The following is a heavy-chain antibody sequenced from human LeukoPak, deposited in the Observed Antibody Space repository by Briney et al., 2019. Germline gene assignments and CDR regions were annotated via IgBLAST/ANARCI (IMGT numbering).Heavy chain of an antibody. CDR2: IDPSDSYT. D-gene: IGHD4-17*01. J-gene: IGHJ6*04. Sequence: GESLKISCKGSGYSFTSYWISWVRQMPGKGLEWMGRIDPSDSYTNYSPSFQGHVTISADKSISTAYLQWSSLKASDTAMYYCARHDYGDLLNYYGMDVWGKGTTVTVS. V-gene: IGHV5-10-1*01. CDR3: ARHDYGDLLNYYGMDV. CDR1: GYSFTSYW.